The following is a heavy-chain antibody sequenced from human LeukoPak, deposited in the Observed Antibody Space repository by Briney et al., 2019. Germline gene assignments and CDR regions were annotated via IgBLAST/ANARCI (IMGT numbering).Heavy chain of an antibody. D-gene: IGHD4-17*01. J-gene: IGHJ5*02. V-gene: IGHV1-2*06. CDR3: ARESPTVTPPFDP. CDR1: GYTFTGYY. CDR2: INPNSGGT. Sequence: ASVKVSCKASGYTFTGYYMHWVRQAPGQGLEWMGRINPNSGGTNYAQKFQGRVTMTRDTSISTAYMELSRLRSDDTAVYYCARESPTVTPPFDPWGQGTLVTVSS.